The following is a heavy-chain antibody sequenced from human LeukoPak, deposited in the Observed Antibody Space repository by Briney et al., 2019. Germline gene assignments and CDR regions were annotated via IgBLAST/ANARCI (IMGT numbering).Heavy chain of an antibody. J-gene: IGHJ6*02. CDR3: ARERRPYYYYGMDV. CDR1: GGSVSSGSYY. V-gene: IGHV4-61*01. Sequence: ASETLSLTCTVSGGSVSSGSYYWSWIRQPPGKGLEWIGYIYYSGSTNYNPSLKSRVTISVDTSKNQFSLKLSSVTAAGTAVYYCARERRPYYYYGMDVWGQGTTVTVSS. CDR2: IYYSGST.